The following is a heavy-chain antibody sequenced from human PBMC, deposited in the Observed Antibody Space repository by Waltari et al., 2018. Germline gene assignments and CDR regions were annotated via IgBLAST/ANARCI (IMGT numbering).Heavy chain of an antibody. J-gene: IGHJ6*02. CDR3: ARDRVVPAATNYYYGMDV. Sequence: VQLVQSGAEVKKTGASVKVSCKASGYTFTSYDINWVRQATGQGLGWMGCMKPNSGNTGYAQKSQGRVTTTRNTSISTADIAPSSLRSEDTAVYYCARDRVVPAATNYYYGMDVWGQGTTVTVSS. V-gene: IGHV1-8*03. CDR2: MKPNSGNT. D-gene: IGHD2-2*01. CDR1: GYTFTSYD.